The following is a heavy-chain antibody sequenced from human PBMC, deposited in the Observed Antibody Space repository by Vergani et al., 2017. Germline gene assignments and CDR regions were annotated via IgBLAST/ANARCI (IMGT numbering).Heavy chain of an antibody. J-gene: IGHJ4*02. CDR1: GGTFSSYT. CDR2: IIPILGIA. CDR3: AGSPYSSGWSIDY. Sequence: QVQLVQSGAEVKKPGSSVKVSCKASGGTFSSYTISWVRQAPGQGLEWMGRIIPILGIANYAQKLQGRVTITADKSTSTAYMELSSLRSEDTAVYYCAGSPYSSGWSIDYWGQGTLVTVSS. D-gene: IGHD6-19*01. V-gene: IGHV1-69*02.